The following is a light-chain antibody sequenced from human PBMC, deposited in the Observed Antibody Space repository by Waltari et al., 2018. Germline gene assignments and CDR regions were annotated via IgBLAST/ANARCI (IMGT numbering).Light chain of an antibody. CDR2: DDV. Sequence: LTQPPSVSVAPGQTAKITCEGVNFEDVIVHWYQHRPGQAPLLLIYDDVNRAQGLPVRFSGSKSETTATLTISRLEAGDEADYYCHVWEGTSHPCVFGTGTKVAV. V-gene: IGLV3-21*02. CDR3: HVWEGTSHPCV. CDR1: NFEDVI. J-gene: IGLJ1*01.